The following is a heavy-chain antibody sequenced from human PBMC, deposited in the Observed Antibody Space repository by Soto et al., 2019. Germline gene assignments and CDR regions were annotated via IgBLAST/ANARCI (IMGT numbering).Heavy chain of an antibody. D-gene: IGHD4-17*01. CDR3: ARGASSVTTFYFDL. J-gene: IGHJ2*01. CDR1: GYTFTSYA. V-gene: IGHV1-3*01. CDR2: INPGNGNT. Sequence: GASVKVSCKASGYTFTSYAMHWVRQAPGQRLEWMGWINPGNGNTKNSQKFQGRVTITRDTFASTAYMELSSLRSEDTAVYYCARGASSVTTFYFDLWGRGTLFTIAS.